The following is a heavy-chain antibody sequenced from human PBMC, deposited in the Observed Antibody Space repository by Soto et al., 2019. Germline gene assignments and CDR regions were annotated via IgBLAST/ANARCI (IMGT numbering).Heavy chain of an antibody. V-gene: IGHV1-69*06. D-gene: IGHD2-15*01. CDR1: GGTFSSYA. Sequence: GASVKVSCKASGGTFSSYAISWVRQAPGQGLEWMGGIIPIFGTANYAQKFQGRVTITADKSTSTAYMELSSLRSDDTAVYYCARGVVGLSYGMDVWGQGTTVTVSS. CDR2: IIPIFGTA. J-gene: IGHJ6*02. CDR3: ARGVVGLSYGMDV.